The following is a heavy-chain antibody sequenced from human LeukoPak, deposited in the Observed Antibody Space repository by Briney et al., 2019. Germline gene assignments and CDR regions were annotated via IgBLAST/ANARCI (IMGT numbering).Heavy chain of an antibody. CDR1: GFSFRNAW. Sequence: PGGSLRLSCAASGFSFRNAWMHWVRQAPGKGLVWVSRIKGDGSVTVYADSVKGRFTISRGNAKNTLYLQMNSLRAEDTAVYYCARSDWFDPWGQGTLVTVSS. J-gene: IGHJ5*02. D-gene: IGHD3-3*01. CDR2: IKGDGSVT. V-gene: IGHV3-74*01. CDR3: ARSDWFDP.